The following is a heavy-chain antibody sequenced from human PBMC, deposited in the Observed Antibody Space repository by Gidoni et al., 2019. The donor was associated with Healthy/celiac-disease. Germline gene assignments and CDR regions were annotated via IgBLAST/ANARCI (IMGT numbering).Heavy chain of an antibody. D-gene: IGHD3-16*02. CDR3: ARVLSVPKTYYYYYGMDV. CDR2: ISSSSSYI. Sequence: EVQLVESGGGLVKPGGSLRLSCAASGFTSSSYSMNGVRQAPGKGLEWVSSISSSSSYIYYADSVKGRFTISRDNAKNSLYLQMNSLRAEDTAVYYCARVLSVPKTYYYYYGMDVWGQGTTVTVSS. V-gene: IGHV3-21*01. J-gene: IGHJ6*02. CDR1: GFTSSSYS.